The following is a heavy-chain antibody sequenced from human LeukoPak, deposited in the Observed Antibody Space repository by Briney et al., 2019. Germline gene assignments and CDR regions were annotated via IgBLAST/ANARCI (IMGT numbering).Heavy chain of an antibody. J-gene: IGHJ4*02. V-gene: IGHV4-59*01. Sequence: SETLSLTCTVSGGSISSYYWSWIRQPPGKGLEWIGYVYYSGSTNYNPSLKSRVTISVDTSKNQFSLKLSSVTAADTAVYYCASSGYSSGGTIDYWGQGTLVTVSS. CDR2: VYYSGST. CDR3: ASSGYSSGGTIDY. CDR1: GGSISSYY. D-gene: IGHD6-19*01.